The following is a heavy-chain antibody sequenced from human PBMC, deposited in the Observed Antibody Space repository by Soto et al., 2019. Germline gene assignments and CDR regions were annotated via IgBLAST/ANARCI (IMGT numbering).Heavy chain of an antibody. CDR3: XXVSVEMATISWFDP. CDR1: GGTFSSYA. CDR2: IIPIFGTA. V-gene: IGHV1-69*01. Sequence: QVQLVQSGAEVKKPGSSVKVSCKASGGTFSSYAISWVRQAPGQGLEWMGGIIPIFGTANYAQKFQGRVTITADESTSTAYMELSSLRSEDXXXXXXXXVSVEMATISWFDPWGQGTLVTVSS. D-gene: IGHD5-12*01. J-gene: IGHJ5*02.